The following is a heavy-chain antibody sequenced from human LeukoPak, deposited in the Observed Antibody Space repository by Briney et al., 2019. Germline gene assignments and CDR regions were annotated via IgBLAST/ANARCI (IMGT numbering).Heavy chain of an antibody. Sequence: GGSLRLSCAASGFTFSSYSMNWVRQAPGKGLEWVSYISSSSSIIYYADSVKGRFTISRDNAKNSLYLQMNSLRAEDTAVYYCARSAERWLQLVDYWGQGTLVTVSS. CDR2: ISSSSSII. V-gene: IGHV3-48*01. D-gene: IGHD5-24*01. CDR3: ARSAERWLQLVDY. CDR1: GFTFSSYS. J-gene: IGHJ4*02.